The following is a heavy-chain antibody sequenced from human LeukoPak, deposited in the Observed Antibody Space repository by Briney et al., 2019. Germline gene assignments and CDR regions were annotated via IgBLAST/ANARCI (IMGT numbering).Heavy chain of an antibody. CDR2: INHSGST. V-gene: IGHV4-34*01. J-gene: IGHJ6*03. CDR3: ARHIMVRGVPYYYYYYYYMDV. Sequence: SETLSLTYAVYGGSFSGYYWSWIRQPPGKGLEWIGEINHSGSTNYNPSLKSRVTISVDTSKNQFSLKLSSVTAADTAVYYCARHIMVRGVPYYYYYYYYMDVWGKGTTVTISS. CDR1: GGSFSGYY. D-gene: IGHD3-10*01.